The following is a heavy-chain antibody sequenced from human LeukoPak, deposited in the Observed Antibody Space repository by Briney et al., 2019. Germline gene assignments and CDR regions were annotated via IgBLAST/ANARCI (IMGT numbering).Heavy chain of an antibody. Sequence: PGGSLRLSCAASGFTFSRYAMSWVRQAPGKGLEWVSAISGSGGSTYYADSVKGRFTISRDNSKNTLYLQMNSLRAEDTAVYYCAKVSVVLRYFDWLSGYFDYWGQGTLVTVSS. CDR3: AKVSVVLRYFDWLSGYFDY. V-gene: IGHV3-23*01. D-gene: IGHD3-9*01. J-gene: IGHJ4*02. CDR2: ISGSGGST. CDR1: GFTFSRYA.